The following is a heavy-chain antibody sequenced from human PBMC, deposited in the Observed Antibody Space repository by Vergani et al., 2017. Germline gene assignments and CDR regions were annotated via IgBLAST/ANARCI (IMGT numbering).Heavy chain of an antibody. Sequence: QVQLVESGGGLVKPGGSLRLSCAASGFSFSDHYMTWIRLAPGKGLEWVSYISNSGNTIEYADSVKGRFSIARDNAKSSLFLQMDSLRAEDTAVYYCARDHRDYNNYPGTFDIWGQGSMVTVSS. CDR1: GFSFSDHY. D-gene: IGHD5-24*01. CDR3: ARDHRDYNNYPGTFDI. V-gene: IGHV3-11*01. CDR2: ISNSGNTI. J-gene: IGHJ3*02.